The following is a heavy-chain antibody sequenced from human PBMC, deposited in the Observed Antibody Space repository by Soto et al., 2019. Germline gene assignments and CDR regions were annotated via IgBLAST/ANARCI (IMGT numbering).Heavy chain of an antibody. CDR2: INPSGVST. Sequence: EASVKVSCKASGYTFTSYYMHWVRQAPGQGLEWMGIINPSGVSTSYAQKFQGRVTMTRDTSTSTVYMELSSLRSEDTAVYYCARGSNVLRFLEWLPSYYYYGMDVWG. CDR1: GYTFTSYY. J-gene: IGHJ6*02. CDR3: ARGSNVLRFLEWLPSYYYYGMDV. D-gene: IGHD3-3*01. V-gene: IGHV1-46*01.